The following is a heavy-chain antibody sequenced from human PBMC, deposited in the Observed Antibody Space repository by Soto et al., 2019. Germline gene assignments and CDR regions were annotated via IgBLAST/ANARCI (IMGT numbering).Heavy chain of an antibody. CDR1: GGSIITFY. Sequence: PSETLSLTCTVSGGSIITFYWSWVRQPAGKGLEWIGRIFSSGSTSFNPSLESRVAMSVDTSKNHFSLNLSSVTAADMAVYYCAREGSYSAYNFAHGIQLWSFDFWGQGALVTVFS. CDR3: AREGSYSAYNFAHGIQLWSFDF. CDR2: IFSSGST. V-gene: IGHV4-4*07. D-gene: IGHD5-12*01. J-gene: IGHJ4*02.